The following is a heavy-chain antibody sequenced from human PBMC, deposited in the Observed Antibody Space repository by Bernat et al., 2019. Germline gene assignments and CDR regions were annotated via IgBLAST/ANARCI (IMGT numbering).Heavy chain of an antibody. V-gene: IGHV3-23*01. D-gene: IGHD3-22*01. J-gene: IGHJ5*02. Sequence: EVQLLESGGGLVQPGGSLRLSCAASGFTFRNFAMSWVRQAPGKGLDWISSISISGGSTYYADSVKGRFTISRDNSQNTLYVQMNSLRVEDTAVYYFEKRRYDSGGYPGGNGFDNWGQGTLVTVSS. CDR3: EKRRYDSGGYPGGNGFDN. CDR2: ISISGGST. CDR1: GFTFRNFA.